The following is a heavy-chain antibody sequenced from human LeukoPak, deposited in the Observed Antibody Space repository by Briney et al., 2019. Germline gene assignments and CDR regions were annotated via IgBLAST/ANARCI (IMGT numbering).Heavy chain of an antibody. J-gene: IGHJ3*02. CDR3: GICFDSSGYYPPRAAFDI. CDR1: GGSFSGYY. D-gene: IGHD3-22*01. Sequence: SETLSLTCAVYGGSFSGYYWSWIRQPPGKGLEWIGSIYYSGSTYYNPSLKSRVTISVDTSKNQFSLKLSSVTAADTAVYYCGICFDSSGYYPPRAAFDIWGQGTMVTVSS. V-gene: IGHV4-34*01. CDR2: IYYSGST.